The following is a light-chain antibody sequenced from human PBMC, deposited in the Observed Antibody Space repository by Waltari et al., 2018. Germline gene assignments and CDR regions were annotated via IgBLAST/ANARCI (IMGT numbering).Light chain of an antibody. CDR3: QHYVRLPVT. V-gene: IGKV3-20*01. Sequence: EIVLTQSPGTLSLSPGEGATLSCRASQSVGWSLAWYQQKPGQAPRLVISGASSRATGIPDRFSGSGSGTDFSLTISRLEPKDFAVYYCQHYVRLPVTFGQGTKVEI. CDR1: QSVGWS. J-gene: IGKJ1*01. CDR2: GAS.